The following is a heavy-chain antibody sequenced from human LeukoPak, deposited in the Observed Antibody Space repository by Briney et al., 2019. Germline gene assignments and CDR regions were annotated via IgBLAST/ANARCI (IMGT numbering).Heavy chain of an antibody. CDR2: IYPGDSDT. J-gene: IGHJ4*02. D-gene: IGHD3-22*01. Sequence: GESLKISCKGSGYSFTSYWIGWVRQMPGKGLEWMGIIYPGDSDTRYSPSFQGQVTISADKSISTAYLQWSSLKASDTAMYYCARRAVYYYDSSGYSGAEFDYWGQGTLVTASS. CDR1: GYSFTSYW. V-gene: IGHV5-51*01. CDR3: ARRAVYYYDSSGYSGAEFDY.